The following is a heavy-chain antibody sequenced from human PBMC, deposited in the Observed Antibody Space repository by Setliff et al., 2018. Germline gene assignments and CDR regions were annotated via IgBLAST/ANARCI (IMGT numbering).Heavy chain of an antibody. CDR2: ISYSGST. CDR1: GGSINLPH. J-gene: IGHJ4*02. D-gene: IGHD3-16*01. V-gene: IGHV4-59*11. Sequence: SETLSLTCIVSGGSINLPHWSWIRQTPGKGLEWIGYISYSGSTNYNPSLKGRATIAMEPSETQFSLKFSLTLSSVTAADTAIYYCVRDHYDYVWDSPGYFDYWGQGALVTVSS. CDR3: VRDHYDYVWDSPGYFDY.